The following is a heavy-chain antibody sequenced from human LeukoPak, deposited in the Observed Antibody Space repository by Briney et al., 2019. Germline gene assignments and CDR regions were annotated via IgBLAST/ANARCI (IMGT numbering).Heavy chain of an antibody. V-gene: IGHV3-7*01. CDR1: GFTFSSYW. D-gene: IGHD3-3*01. Sequence: PGGSLRLSFAASGFTFSSYWMSWVRQAPGKGLEWVANIKQDGSAKYYVDSVKGRFTISRDNAKNSLYLQMNSLRAEDTAVYYCARANFRITIFGVVIAPLDYYYYMDVWGKGTTVTVSS. J-gene: IGHJ6*03. CDR3: ARANFRITIFGVVIAPLDYYYYMDV. CDR2: IKQDGSAK.